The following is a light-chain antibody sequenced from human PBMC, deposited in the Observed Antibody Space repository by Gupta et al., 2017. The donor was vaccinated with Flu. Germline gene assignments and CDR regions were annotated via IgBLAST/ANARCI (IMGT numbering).Light chain of an antibody. CDR2: VNSDGSH. CDR3: QTWGAASWV. V-gene: IGLV4-69*01. CDR1: SGHSSYA. Sequence: QVALTHSPSAPASLGASVKLTCILSSGHSSYAIAWYQQQPEKGPRYLMKVNSDGSHSKGDGIPDRFSGSSSGAERYLTISSLQSEDEADYHCQTWGAASWVFGGGTKLTVL. J-gene: IGLJ3*02.